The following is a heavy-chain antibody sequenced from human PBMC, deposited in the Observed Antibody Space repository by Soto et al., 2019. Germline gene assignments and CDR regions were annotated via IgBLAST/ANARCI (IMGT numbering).Heavy chain of an antibody. Sequence: SETLSLTCTFSCGSISSGGYYWSWIRQHPGKGLEWIGYIYYSGSTYYNPSLKSRVTISVDTSKNQFSLKLSSVTAADTAVYYCARDRGSHYYDSSGSYYFDYWGQGTLVTVSS. V-gene: IGHV4-31*03. D-gene: IGHD3-22*01. CDR1: CGSISSGGYY. J-gene: IGHJ4*02. CDR3: ARDRGSHYYDSSGSYYFDY. CDR2: IYYSGST.